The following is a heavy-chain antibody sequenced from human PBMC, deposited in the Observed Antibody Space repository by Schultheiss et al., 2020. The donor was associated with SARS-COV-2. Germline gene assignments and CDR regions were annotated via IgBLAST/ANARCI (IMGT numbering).Heavy chain of an antibody. V-gene: IGHV4-61*01. Sequence: SETLSLTCTVSGGSVSSGSYYWSWIRQPPGKGLEWIGYIYYSGSTNYNPSLKSRVTISVDTSKNQFSLKLSSVTPADTAVYYCAREDGRAWGQGTLVTVSS. CDR3: AREDGRA. J-gene: IGHJ5*02. D-gene: IGHD5-24*01. CDR2: IYYSGST. CDR1: GGSVSSGSYY.